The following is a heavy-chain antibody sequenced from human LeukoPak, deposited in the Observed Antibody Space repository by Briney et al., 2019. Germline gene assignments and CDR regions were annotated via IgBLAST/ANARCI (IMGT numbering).Heavy chain of an antibody. CDR1: GYSITSGFS. D-gene: IGHD3-16*01. CDR3: AREGAVPGIDP. CDR2: ISHSGTT. Sequence: SETLSLTCAVSGYSITSGFSWGWIRQPPGKGLEWIGTISHSGTTDYKSTLESRLTISMDTSKNLFSLRLTSATAADTAVYYCAREGAVPGIDPWGQGTLVTVSS. V-gene: IGHV4-38-2*02. J-gene: IGHJ5*02.